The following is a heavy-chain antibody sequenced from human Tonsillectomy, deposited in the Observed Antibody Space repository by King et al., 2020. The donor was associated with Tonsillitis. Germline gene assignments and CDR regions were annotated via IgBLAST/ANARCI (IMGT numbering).Heavy chain of an antibody. CDR3: ARWARDSSGYYLHSYLDY. Sequence: VQLVESGGGVVQPERSLRLSCAASGFTFSRYAMHWVRQAPGKGLEWVAVISNDGSNRYYADSVKGRFTISRDNSWKTLYLQMNSLRDEDTAVYYCARWARDSSGYYLHSYLDYWGQGTLVTVSS. D-gene: IGHD3-22*01. CDR1: GFTFSRYA. J-gene: IGHJ4*02. CDR2: ISNDGSNR. V-gene: IGHV3-30*04.